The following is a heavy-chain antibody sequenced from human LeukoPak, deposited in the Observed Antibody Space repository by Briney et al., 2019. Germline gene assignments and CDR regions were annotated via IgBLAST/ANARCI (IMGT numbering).Heavy chain of an antibody. Sequence: QPGGSLRLSCAASGFTFSIYAMNWVRQAPGKGLEWVSGISGSGGYTYYADSVKGRFTISRDNSKNTQYLQMNSLRAEDTAVYYCAKALGGSGTYRNPFDYWGQGTLVTVSS. D-gene: IGHD3-10*01. V-gene: IGHV3-23*01. J-gene: IGHJ4*02. CDR3: AKALGGSGTYRNPFDY. CDR2: ISGSGGYT. CDR1: GFTFSIYA.